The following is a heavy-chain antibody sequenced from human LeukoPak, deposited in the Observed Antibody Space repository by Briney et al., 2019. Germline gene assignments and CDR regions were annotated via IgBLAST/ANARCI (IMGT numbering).Heavy chain of an antibody. J-gene: IGHJ6*03. Sequence: PSETLSLTCTVSGGSISSSSYYWGWIRQPPGKGLEWIGSIYYSGSTYYNTSLKSRVTISVDTSKNQFSLNLSSVTAADTAVYYCASIAARPTYYYYYMDVWGKGTTVTVSS. CDR3: ASIAARPTYYYYYMDV. CDR1: GGSISSSSYY. V-gene: IGHV4-39*01. CDR2: IYYSGST. D-gene: IGHD6-6*01.